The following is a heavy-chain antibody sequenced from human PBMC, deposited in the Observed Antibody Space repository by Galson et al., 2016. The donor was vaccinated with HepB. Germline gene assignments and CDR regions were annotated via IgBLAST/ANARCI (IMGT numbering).Heavy chain of an antibody. CDR2: ISKNGGET. Sequence: SLRLSCAASGFTFSNYAMHWVRQAPGKGLEWVAVISKNGGETYYADSVNGRFTVSRNTSDNTLYLQMHSLRAEDTAVYYCAKVAFGNYVATPENWFDPWGQGTLVTVSS. CDR3: AKVAFGNYVATPENWFDP. CDR1: GFTFSNYA. J-gene: IGHJ5*02. D-gene: IGHD5-12*01. V-gene: IGHV3-30*18.